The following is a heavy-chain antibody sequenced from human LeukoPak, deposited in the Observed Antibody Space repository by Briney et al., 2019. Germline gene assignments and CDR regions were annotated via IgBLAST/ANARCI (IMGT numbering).Heavy chain of an antibody. D-gene: IGHD5-18*01. J-gene: IGHJ5*02. CDR3: ARHYSYGCVNWFDP. V-gene: IGHV3-23*01. CDR2: ISGSGGST. Sequence: GGSLRLSCAASGFTFSSYAMSWVRQAPGKGLEWVSAISGSGGSTYYADSVKGRFTISRDNSKNTLYLQMNSLRAEDTAVYYCARHYSYGCVNWFDPWGQGTLVTVSS. CDR1: GFTFSSYA.